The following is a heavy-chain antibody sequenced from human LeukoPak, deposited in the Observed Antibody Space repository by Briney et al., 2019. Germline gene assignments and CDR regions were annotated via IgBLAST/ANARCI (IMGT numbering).Heavy chain of an antibody. CDR1: GYSFTFYW. Sequence: GESLKISRKGSGYSFTFYWIAWVRQMSGKGLEWMGIIYPGDSDTRYSPSFQGQVSISADKSINTAYLQWSSLEASDTAIYYCARQDGSGIYYFDNWGQGTLVTVSS. CDR3: ARQDGSGIYYFDN. D-gene: IGHD3-10*01. J-gene: IGHJ4*02. CDR2: IYPGDSDT. V-gene: IGHV5-51*01.